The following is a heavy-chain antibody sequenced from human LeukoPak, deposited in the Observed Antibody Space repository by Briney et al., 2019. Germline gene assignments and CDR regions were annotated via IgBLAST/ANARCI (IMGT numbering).Heavy chain of an antibody. Sequence: ASVKVSCKVSGYTLTELSMHWVRQAPGKGLEWMGGFDPEDGETIYAQKFQGRVTMTEDTSTDTAYMELSSLRSEDTAVYYCATDWRRHGVCSGGSCYSDYWGQGTLVTVSS. CDR3: ATDWRRHGVCSGGSCYSDY. D-gene: IGHD2-15*01. CDR1: GYTLTELS. J-gene: IGHJ4*02. V-gene: IGHV1-24*01. CDR2: FDPEDGET.